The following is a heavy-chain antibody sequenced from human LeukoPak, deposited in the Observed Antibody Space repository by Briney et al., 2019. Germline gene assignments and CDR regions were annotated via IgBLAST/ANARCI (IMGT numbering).Heavy chain of an antibody. CDR1: SGSMSGHY. J-gene: IGHJ5*02. Sequence: NPSETLSLTCTVSSGSMSGHYWSWIRQSPGRGLEWIGNIYTSGITKYNPSLNSRVTISIDTSKNRFSLKVTSMTAADTAIYYCARQAQDGTDNYFDPWGRGILVTVSS. CDR2: IYTSGIT. D-gene: IGHD1-14*01. CDR3: ARQAQDGTDNYFDP. V-gene: IGHV4-4*09.